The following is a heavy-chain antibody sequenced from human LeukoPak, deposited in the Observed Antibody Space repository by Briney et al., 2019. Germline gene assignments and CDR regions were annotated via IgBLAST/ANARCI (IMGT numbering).Heavy chain of an antibody. CDR1: GYTFTSYG. D-gene: IGHD2-2*01. Sequence: ASVKVSCKASGYTFTSYGISWVRQAPGQGLEWMGWISAYNGNTNYAQKPQGRVTMTTDTSTSTAYMELRSLRSDDTAVYYCARDYEEIVVVPAALFDYWGQGTLVTVSS. CDR2: ISAYNGNT. V-gene: IGHV1-18*01. CDR3: ARDYEEIVVVPAALFDY. J-gene: IGHJ4*02.